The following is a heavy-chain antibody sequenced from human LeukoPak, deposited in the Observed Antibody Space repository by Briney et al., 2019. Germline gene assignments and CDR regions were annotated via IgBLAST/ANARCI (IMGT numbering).Heavy chain of an antibody. J-gene: IGHJ4*02. CDR1: GYTFTSYY. D-gene: IGHD6-19*01. CDR3: ARGVKRSSGWTHYFDY. CDR2: INPSGGST. Sequence: ASVNVSCKASGYTFTSYYMHWVRQAPGQGLEWMGIINPSGGSTSYAQNFQGRVTMTRDTSTSTVYMELSSLRSEDTAVYYCARGVKRSSGWTHYFDYWGQGTLVTVSS. V-gene: IGHV1-46*01.